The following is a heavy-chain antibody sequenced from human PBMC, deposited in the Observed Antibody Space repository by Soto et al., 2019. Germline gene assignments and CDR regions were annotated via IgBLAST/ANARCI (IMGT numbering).Heavy chain of an antibody. Sequence: PSETLSLTCTVSGGSISSSSYYWGWIRQPPGKGLEWIGSIYYSGSTYYNPSLKSRVTISVDTYKNQFSLKLSSVTAADTAVYYCARSGAMVRGVIIMPTNWFDPWGQGTLVTVSS. CDR3: ARSGAMVRGVIIMPTNWFDP. D-gene: IGHD3-10*01. V-gene: IGHV4-39*01. CDR1: GGSISSSSYY. J-gene: IGHJ5*02. CDR2: IYYSGST.